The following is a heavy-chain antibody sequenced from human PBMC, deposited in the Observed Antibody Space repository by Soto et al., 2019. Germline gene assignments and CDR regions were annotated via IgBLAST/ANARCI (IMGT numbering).Heavy chain of an antibody. Sequence: GESLKISCKGSGYNFANYWIGWVRQMPGKGLEWMGMIFPGDSDTKNSPSLQGQITMSVDKSDSSAYLQWRSLKASDTAMHYCAAGYTTGPDAFDIWGQGTMVTVS. CDR1: GYNFANYW. CDR2: IFPGDSDT. V-gene: IGHV5-51*01. D-gene: IGHD6-13*01. CDR3: AAGYTTGPDAFDI. J-gene: IGHJ3*02.